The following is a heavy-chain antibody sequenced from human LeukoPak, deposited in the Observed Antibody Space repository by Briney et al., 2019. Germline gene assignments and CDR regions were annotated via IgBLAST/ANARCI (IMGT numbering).Heavy chain of an antibody. V-gene: IGHV3-30*01. CDR2: ISYDGSNK. J-gene: IGHJ4*02. Sequence: GGSLRLSCAASGFTFSSYAMHWVRQAPGKGLEWVADISYDGSNKYYADSVKGRFTISRDNSKNTLYLQMNSLRAEDTAVYYCARDFTSGSYYYPPDYWGQGTLVTVSS. CDR3: ARDFTSGSYYYPPDY. CDR1: GFTFSSYA. D-gene: IGHD1-26*01.